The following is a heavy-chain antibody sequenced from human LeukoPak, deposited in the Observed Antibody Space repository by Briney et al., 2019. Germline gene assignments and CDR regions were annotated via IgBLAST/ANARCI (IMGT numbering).Heavy chain of an antibody. CDR2: FYYSGST. CDR3: AGGSGWLFDY. CDR1: GGSISGYY. V-gene: IGHV4-59*01. D-gene: IGHD6-19*01. J-gene: IGHJ4*02. Sequence: KPSETLSLTCTVTGGSISGYYWNWMRQPPGKGLEWIGYFYYSGSTNYNPSLRGRGTISLDTSKNQFSLTLSSVTAADTAVYYCAGGSGWLFDYWGQGIPVTVS.